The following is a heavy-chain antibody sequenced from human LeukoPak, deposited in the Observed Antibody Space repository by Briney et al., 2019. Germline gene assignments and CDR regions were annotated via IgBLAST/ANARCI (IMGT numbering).Heavy chain of an antibody. J-gene: IGHJ4*02. Sequence: GASVKVSCKASGYTFTSYGISWVRQAPGQGLEWMGWISAYNGNTNYAQKLQGRVTMTTDTSTSTAYMELRSLRSDDTAVYYCVRDFGVVVTAMFDYWGQGTLVTVSS. CDR2: ISAYNGNT. CDR3: VRDFGVVVTAMFDY. D-gene: IGHD2-21*02. CDR1: GYTFTSYG. V-gene: IGHV1-18*01.